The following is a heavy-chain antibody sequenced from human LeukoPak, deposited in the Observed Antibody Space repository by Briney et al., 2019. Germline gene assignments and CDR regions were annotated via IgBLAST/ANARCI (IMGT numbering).Heavy chain of an antibody. CDR3: AREKTYYYDSSGYYWDY. V-gene: IGHV1-2*02. Sequence: ASVKVSCKASGYTFTGYYMHWGRQAPGQGLEWMGWINPNRGGTNYAQEFQGRVTMTRDTSISTAYMELSRLRSDDTAVYYCAREKTYYYDSSGYYWDYWGQGTLVTVSS. CDR2: INPNRGGT. J-gene: IGHJ4*02. CDR1: GYTFTGYY. D-gene: IGHD3-22*01.